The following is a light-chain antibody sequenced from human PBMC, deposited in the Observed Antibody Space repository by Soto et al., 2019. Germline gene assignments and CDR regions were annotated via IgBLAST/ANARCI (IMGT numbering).Light chain of an antibody. V-gene: IGLV2-14*01. J-gene: IGLJ1*01. CDR2: EVS. CDR1: SSDVGNYKY. Sequence: QAVVTQPASVSGSPGQSITISCTGTSSDVGNYKYVSWYQQHPGKAPKLMIYEVSNRPSGVSNRFSGSKSGNTASLTISGLQAEDETDYYCCSLTTSHTYVFGSGTKLTVL. CDR3: CSLTTSHTYV.